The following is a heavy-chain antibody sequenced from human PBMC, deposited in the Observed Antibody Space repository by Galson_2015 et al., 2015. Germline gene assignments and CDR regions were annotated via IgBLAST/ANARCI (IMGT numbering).Heavy chain of an antibody. CDR1: GFTFSTYG. D-gene: IGHD1-26*01. Sequence: SLRLSCAASGFTFSTYGMHWVRQAPGKGLEWVALISYDGGNKYTSDSVKGRFTISRDNSQKTVFLQMNTLRPDDTAVYYCAREKGVGVRFHYHYGMDVWGRGTTVTVSS. J-gene: IGHJ6*02. V-gene: IGHV3-30*19. CDR3: AREKGVGVRFHYHYGMDV. CDR2: ISYDGGNK.